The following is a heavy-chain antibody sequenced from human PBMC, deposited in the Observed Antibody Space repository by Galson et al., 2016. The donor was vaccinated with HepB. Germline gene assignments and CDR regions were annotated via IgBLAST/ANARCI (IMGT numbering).Heavy chain of an antibody. CDR2: ISWDAYVT. Sequence: SLRLSCAASGFNFDDHVMNWVRQAPGKGLEWVSLISWDAYVTSYADSVKGRFTISRDNRHNSLYLQMNNLRTEDTALYYCVRNYSSSTSGYFDGWGRGTLVSVSS. D-gene: IGHD1-26*01. CDR1: GFNFDDHV. CDR3: VRNYSSSTSGYFDG. J-gene: IGHJ4*02. V-gene: IGHV3-43*01.